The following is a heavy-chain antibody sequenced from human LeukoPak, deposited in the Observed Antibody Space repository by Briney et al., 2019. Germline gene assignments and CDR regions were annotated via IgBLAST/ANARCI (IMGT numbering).Heavy chain of an antibody. V-gene: IGHV3-23*01. CDR2: ITSSGGST. D-gene: IGHD5-12*01. CDR1: GFTFSSYA. CDR3: AKDLIGAGYHYFDY. J-gene: IGHJ4*02. Sequence: GGSLRLSCAASGFTFSSYAMGWVRQAPGKGLEWVSAITSSGGSTYYIDSVKGRFAISRDNSKNTLYLQMNSLRAEDTAVYYCAKDLIGAGYHYFDYWGQGTLVTVSS.